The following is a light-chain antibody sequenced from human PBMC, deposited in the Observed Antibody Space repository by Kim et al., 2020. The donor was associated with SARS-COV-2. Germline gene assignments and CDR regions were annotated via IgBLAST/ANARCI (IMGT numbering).Light chain of an antibody. J-gene: IGKJ4*01. CDR3: QQYHNWPLT. CDR2: DAS. Sequence: VSPGEGVTLSCRASESISSKLAWYQQKRGQAPRLLNYDASTRATGSPASFSGSGSGTEFTLAISSLQSEDFTVYYCQQYHNWPLTFGGGTKVDIK. CDR1: ESISSK. V-gene: IGKV3-15*01.